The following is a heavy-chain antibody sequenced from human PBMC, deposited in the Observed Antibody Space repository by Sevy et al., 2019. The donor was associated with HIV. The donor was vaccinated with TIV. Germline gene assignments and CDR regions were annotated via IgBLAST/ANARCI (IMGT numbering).Heavy chain of an antibody. CDR1: GYTLTGYY. J-gene: IGHJ4*02. V-gene: IGHV1-2*02. CDR3: ARMGDYYDSSGYYPLKF. CDR2: INPNSGGT. Sequence: ASVKVSCKASGYTLTGYYIHWVRQAPGQGLEWMGWINPNSGGTYFAKKFQDSVTMTTDTSVNTAYMELRSLRFDDTAVYYCARMGDYYDSSGYYPLKFWGQGTLVTVSS. D-gene: IGHD3-22*01.